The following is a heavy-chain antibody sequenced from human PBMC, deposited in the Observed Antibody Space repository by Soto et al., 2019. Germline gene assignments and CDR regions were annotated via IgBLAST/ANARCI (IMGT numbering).Heavy chain of an antibody. CDR3: ARESRDGYNFDY. CDR1: GFTFSTYA. J-gene: IGHJ4*02. D-gene: IGHD5-12*01. CDR2: ISGSGDST. Sequence: GGSLRLSCAASGFTFSTYAMNWVRQAPGKGLEWVSGISGSGDSTYYADSVKGRFTVSRDNSKNTLYLQMNSLRAEDTAVYYCARESRDGYNFDYWGQGTLVTVSS. V-gene: IGHV3-23*01.